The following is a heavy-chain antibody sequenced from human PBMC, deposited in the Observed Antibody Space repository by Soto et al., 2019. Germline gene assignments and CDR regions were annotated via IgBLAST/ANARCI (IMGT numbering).Heavy chain of an antibody. D-gene: IGHD3-22*01. CDR2: INHSGST. CDR3: ARMAARYYYDSSGFFY. V-gene: IGHV4-34*01. Sequence: SETLSLTCAVYGGSFSGYYWSLIRQPPGKGLEWIGEINHSGSTNYNPSLKSRVTISVDTSKNQFSLKLSSVTAADTAVYYCARMAARYYYDSSGFFYWGQGTLVTVSS. CDR1: GGSFSGYY. J-gene: IGHJ4*02.